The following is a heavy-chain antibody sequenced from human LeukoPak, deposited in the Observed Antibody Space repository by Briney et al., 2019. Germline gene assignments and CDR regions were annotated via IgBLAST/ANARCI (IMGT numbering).Heavy chain of an antibody. V-gene: IGHV3-48*01. CDR3: ARDLSGLGGNSYWYFDL. Sequence: GGPLRLSCAASGFTFSTYSMNWVRQAPGKGLEWVSYISSSSRIIYYADSVKGRFTISRDNAKNSLYLQMNSLRGEDTAVYYCARDLSGLGGNSYWYFDLWGRGTLVTVSS. D-gene: IGHD4-23*01. J-gene: IGHJ2*01. CDR1: GFTFSTYS. CDR2: ISSSSRII.